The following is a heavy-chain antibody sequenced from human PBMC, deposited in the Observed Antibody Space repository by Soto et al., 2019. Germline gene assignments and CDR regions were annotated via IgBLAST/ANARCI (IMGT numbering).Heavy chain of an antibody. D-gene: IGHD6-6*01. CDR1: GFTLSGYA. V-gene: IGHV3-64*01. CDR3: ARRARPYFYYMDV. Sequence: EVQLAESGGGLAQPGGSLRLSCAASGFTLSGYAMDWVRQAPGKGLEYVSGISSNGVGTYYANSVQGRFTISRDNSKNTVYLQMGSLRPEDMAVYYCARRARPYFYYMDVWGKGNTVTVSS. J-gene: IGHJ6*03. CDR2: ISSNGVGT.